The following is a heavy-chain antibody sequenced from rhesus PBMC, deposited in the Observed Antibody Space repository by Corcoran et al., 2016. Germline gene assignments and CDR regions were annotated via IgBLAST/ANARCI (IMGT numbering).Heavy chain of an antibody. CDR3: ARDFGQDY. CDR1: GFTFSDSY. CDR2: LKKKENGWTT. D-gene: IGHD3-3*01. Sequence: EVQLVESGGGLVQPGGSLRLSCAASGFTFSDSYMSWVRQAQGKGPEWVGLLKKKENGWTTEYAVFVKGRFTISRDDSKSIASLQMNSLKTEDTAVYYCARDFGQDYWGQGVLVTVSS. J-gene: IGHJ4*01. V-gene: IGHV3S22*01.